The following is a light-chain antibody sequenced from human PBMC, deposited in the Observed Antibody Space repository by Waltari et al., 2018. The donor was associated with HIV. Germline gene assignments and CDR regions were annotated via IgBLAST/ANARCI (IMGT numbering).Light chain of an antibody. V-gene: IGKV1-5*03. Sequence: DIQMTQSPSTLSAYVGDRVTISCRASQSISSWLAWYQPQPGKAPKLLIYKASTLESGVPSRFSGSGSGTVFTLTISSLQPDDFATYYCQHYNSYPLTFGGGTKVEIK. CDR3: QHYNSYPLT. CDR1: QSISSW. CDR2: KAS. J-gene: IGKJ4*01.